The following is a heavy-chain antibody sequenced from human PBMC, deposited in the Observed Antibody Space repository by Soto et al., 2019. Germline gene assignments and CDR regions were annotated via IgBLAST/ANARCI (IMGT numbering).Heavy chain of an antibody. CDR1: GYTFTSYD. V-gene: IGHV1-8*01. CDR3: ARGPPPQYSGRYANY. D-gene: IGHD1-26*01. CDR2: MNPNSGKT. Sequence: QVQLVQSGAEVKKPGASVKVSCKASGYTFTSYDINWVRQATGQGLEWMGWMNPNSGKTGYAQKFQGRVAMTRNTSISTAYMELSSLISEYTAVYYCARGPPPQYSGRYANYWGQGTLVTVSS. J-gene: IGHJ4*02.